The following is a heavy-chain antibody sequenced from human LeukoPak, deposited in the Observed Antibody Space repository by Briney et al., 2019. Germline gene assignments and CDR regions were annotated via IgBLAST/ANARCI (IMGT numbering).Heavy chain of an antibody. Sequence: PGGSLRLSCAASGLTFSSYWMHWVRQAPGKGLVWVSRINSDGSSTSYADSVKGRFTISRDNAKNTLYLQMNSLRAEDTAVYYCARSVPPRNYYDSFYWGQGTLVTVSS. CDR1: GLTFSSYW. CDR2: INSDGSST. CDR3: ARSVPPRNYYDSFY. J-gene: IGHJ4*02. V-gene: IGHV3-74*01. D-gene: IGHD3-22*01.